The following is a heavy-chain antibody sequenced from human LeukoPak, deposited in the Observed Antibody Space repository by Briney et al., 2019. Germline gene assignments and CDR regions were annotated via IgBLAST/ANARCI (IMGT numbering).Heavy chain of an antibody. Sequence: SVKVSCKASGGTFSSYAISWVRQAPGQGLEWMGGIIPIFGTANYAQKFQGRVTITADESTSTAYMELRSLRSDDTAVYYCAVRYTYYYYYGMDVWGQGTTVTVSS. CDR3: AVRYTYYYYYGMDV. CDR1: GGTFSSYA. D-gene: IGHD2-2*02. V-gene: IGHV1-69*13. J-gene: IGHJ6*02. CDR2: IIPIFGTA.